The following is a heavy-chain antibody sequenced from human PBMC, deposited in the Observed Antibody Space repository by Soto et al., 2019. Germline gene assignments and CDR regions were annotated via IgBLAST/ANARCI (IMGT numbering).Heavy chain of an antibody. V-gene: IGHV3-23*01. CDR2: ISGSGGST. D-gene: IGHD3-3*01. CDR1: GFTFSSYA. CDR3: AKAAYYDFLSGYSWGRAYFDY. Sequence: GGSLKLSCAASGFTFSSYAMSWVRQAPGKGLEWVSAISGSGGSTYYAGSVKGRFTISSDNSKNTLYLQMNSMRAEDKAVYYCAKAAYYDFLSGYSWGRAYFDYWGQGTLVTVSS. J-gene: IGHJ4*02.